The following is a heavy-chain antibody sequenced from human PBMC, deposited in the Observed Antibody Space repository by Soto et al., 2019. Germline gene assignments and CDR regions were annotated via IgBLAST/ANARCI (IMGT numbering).Heavy chain of an antibody. J-gene: IGHJ4*02. D-gene: IGHD6-13*01. CDR3: ARGNIAAALVY. V-gene: IGHV4-34*01. CDR2: INHSGRT. CDR1: GGSISGHY. Sequence: QVQLQQWGAGLLKPSETLSLTCAVYGGSISGHYWNWIRQPPGKGLEWIGEINHSGRTNYNPSLKSRVTISVDTSKNQFSLNLGSVPAADTAVYYCARGNIAAALVYWGQGTLVTVSS.